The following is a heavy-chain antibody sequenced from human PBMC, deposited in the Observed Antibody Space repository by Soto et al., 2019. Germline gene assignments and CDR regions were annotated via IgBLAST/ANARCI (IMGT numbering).Heavy chain of an antibody. CDR3: AKQESDWNEHFDY. Sequence: QVQLVESGGGVFQPGRSLRLSCAASGFSFSSYGMHWVRQAPGKGLEWVSMISYDGTDEYYADSVKGRFTISRDNSKNAGYLQMNSQRPEDKAVYYCAKQESDWNEHFDYWGQGTLVTVAT. CDR2: ISYDGTDE. CDR1: GFSFSSYG. D-gene: IGHD1-1*01. V-gene: IGHV3-30*18. J-gene: IGHJ4*02.